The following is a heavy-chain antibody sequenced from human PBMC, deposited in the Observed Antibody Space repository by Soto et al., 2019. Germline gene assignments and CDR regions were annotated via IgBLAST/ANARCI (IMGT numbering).Heavy chain of an antibody. D-gene: IGHD6-6*01. CDR3: AIQYSSSPPYYPIGY. Sequence: GASVKVSCKASGGTFSSYTISWVRQAPGQGLEWMGRIIPILGIANYAQKFQGRGTITADESPSTAYIELSSLRSEDTAVYYCAIQYSSSPPYYPIGYWGQGTLVTVSS. CDR2: IIPILGIA. CDR1: GGTFSSYT. V-gene: IGHV1-69*02. J-gene: IGHJ1*01.